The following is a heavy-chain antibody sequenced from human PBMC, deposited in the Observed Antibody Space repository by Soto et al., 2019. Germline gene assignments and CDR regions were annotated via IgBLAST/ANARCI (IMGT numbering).Heavy chain of an antibody. CDR2: FDPEDGET. CDR3: ATSGLGILTGYYKEGVSAFDI. CDR1: GFTFSGSA. D-gene: IGHD3-9*01. V-gene: IGHV1-24*01. J-gene: IGHJ3*02. Sequence: SCAASGFTFSGSAMHWVRQAPGKGLEWMGGFDPEDGETIYAQKFQGRVTMTEDTSTDTAYMELSSLRSEDTAVYYCATSGLGILTGYYKEGVSAFDIWGQGTMVTVSS.